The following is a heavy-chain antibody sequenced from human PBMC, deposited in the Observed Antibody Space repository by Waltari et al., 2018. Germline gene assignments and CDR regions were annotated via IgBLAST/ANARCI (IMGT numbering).Heavy chain of an antibody. CDR3: ARDGAAAAGLDY. D-gene: IGHD6-13*01. V-gene: IGHV4-31*03. CDR2: IFYTGNT. Sequence: QVRLQESGPGLVKPSQTLSLTCTFSGGSLSGGGYYWSWVRQHPGKGLEWIGYIFYTGNTFYNPSLKSRVIISVDTSRNQFSLRLISVTAADTAVYYCARDGAAAAGLDYWGQGTPVTVSS. CDR1: GGSLSGGGYY. J-gene: IGHJ4*02.